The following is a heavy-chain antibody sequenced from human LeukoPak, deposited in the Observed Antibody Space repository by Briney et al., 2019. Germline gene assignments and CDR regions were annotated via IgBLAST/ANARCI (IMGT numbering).Heavy chain of an antibody. CDR2: VNGDGSST. J-gene: IGHJ4*02. CDR3: ARDSHYDRSGYYSY. Sequence: GGSLRLSCAASGFTFSTYWMHWVRQAPEKGLVWVSRVNGDGSSTNYADSVKGRFTISRDNAKNTLYLQMNSLRAEDTAVYYCARDSHYDRSGYYSYWGQGTLVTVSS. V-gene: IGHV3-74*01. D-gene: IGHD3-22*01. CDR1: GFTFSTYW.